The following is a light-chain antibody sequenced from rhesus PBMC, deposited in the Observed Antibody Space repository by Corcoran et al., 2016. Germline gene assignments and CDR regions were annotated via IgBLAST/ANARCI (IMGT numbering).Light chain of an antibody. CDR3: QQHDNSPWT. CDR1: QGISNW. Sequence: DIQMTQSPSSLSASVGDRITITCRASQGISNWLAWYQQKPGKAPNLLIYRSSNLVTGAPSRFSGNGSGTDFILTISSLQPEDIATYYCQQHDNSPWTFGQGTKVEIK. J-gene: IGKJ1*01. V-gene: IGKV1-69*01. CDR2: RSS.